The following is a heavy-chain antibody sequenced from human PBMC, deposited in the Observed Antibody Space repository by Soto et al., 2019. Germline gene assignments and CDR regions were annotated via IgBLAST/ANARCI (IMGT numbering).Heavy chain of an antibody. CDR1: GYTFTSYG. V-gene: IGHV1-18*01. CDR2: ISAYNGNT. CDR3: ARDLRGGEYYYGSGSYGGARY. J-gene: IGHJ4*02. D-gene: IGHD3-10*01. Sequence: ASLKVSCKASGYTFTSYGISWVRQAPGQGLEWMGWISAYNGNTNYAQKLQGRVTMTTDTSTSTAYMELRSLRSDDTAVYYCARDLRGGEYYYGSGSYGGARYWGQGTLVTVSS.